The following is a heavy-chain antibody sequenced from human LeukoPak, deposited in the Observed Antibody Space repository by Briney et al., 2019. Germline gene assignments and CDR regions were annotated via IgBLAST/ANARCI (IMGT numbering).Heavy chain of an antibody. Sequence: GGSLRLSCAASGFTFSTYSMNWVRQAPGKGLEWVSYISSSSSTIYYADSVKGRFTISRDNAKNSLYLQMNSLRAEDTAVYYCARDGITIFGVVTFWGRGTLVTVSS. D-gene: IGHD3-3*01. CDR2: ISSSSSTI. V-gene: IGHV3-48*01. CDR1: GFTFSTYS. J-gene: IGHJ2*01. CDR3: ARDGITIFGVVTF.